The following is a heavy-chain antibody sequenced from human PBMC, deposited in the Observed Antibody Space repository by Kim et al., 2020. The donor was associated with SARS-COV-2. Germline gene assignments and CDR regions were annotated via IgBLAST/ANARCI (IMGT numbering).Heavy chain of an antibody. J-gene: IGHJ4*02. CDR3: ARYAAYIGFDHGIYYFDY. V-gene: IGHV4-39*02. CDR2: IYYTGAT. D-gene: IGHD1-20*01. CDR1: GGSISSSSYY. Sequence: SETLSLTCTVSGGSISSSSYYWGWIRQPPGKGLEWIGSIYYTGATYYNPSLKSRVTMSVDTSKKHFSLKLSSVTATDTAVYYCARYAAYIGFDHGIYYFDYWGQGTLVTVSS.